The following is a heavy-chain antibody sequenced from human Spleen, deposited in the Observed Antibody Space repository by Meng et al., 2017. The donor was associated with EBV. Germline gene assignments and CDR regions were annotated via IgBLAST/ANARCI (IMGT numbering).Heavy chain of an antibody. Sequence: QVHLVESGGGLVKTGGSLILSCAASGFAFSDYYMTWIRQAPGKGLEWISYISSSGKTIHYADSVKGRFTISRDNVKNSLYLQMSSLRVDDTAMYYCAKWVVTPHFDYWGQGTLVTVSS. CDR2: ISSSGKTI. D-gene: IGHD4-23*01. J-gene: IGHJ4*02. CDR1: GFAFSDYY. CDR3: AKWVVTPHFDY. V-gene: IGHV3-11*01.